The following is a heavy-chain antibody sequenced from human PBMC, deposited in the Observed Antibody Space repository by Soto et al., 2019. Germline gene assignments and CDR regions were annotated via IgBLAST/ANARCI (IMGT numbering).Heavy chain of an antibody. CDR1: GGSISSGGYY. D-gene: IGHD1-7*01. CDR2: INHSGST. CDR3: ARVSGYNWNYGRYYYYGMDV. V-gene: IGHV4-39*07. Sequence: PSETLSLTCTVSGGSISSGGYYWSWIRQPPGKGLEWIGEINHSGSTNYNPSLKSRVTISVDTSKNQFSLKLSSVTAADTAVYYCARVSGYNWNYGRYYYYGMDVWGQGTTVTVSS. J-gene: IGHJ6*02.